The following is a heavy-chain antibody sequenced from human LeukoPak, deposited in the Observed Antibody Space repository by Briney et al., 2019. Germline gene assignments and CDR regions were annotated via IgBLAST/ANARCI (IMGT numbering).Heavy chain of an antibody. J-gene: IGHJ4*02. D-gene: IGHD3-9*01. V-gene: IGHV1-18*01. CDR2: ISAYNGNT. CDR3: ARDIRELRYFDWLLDTDY. Sequence: ASVKVSCKASGYTFTSYGISWVRQAPGQGLEWMGWISAYNGNTDYAQKLQGRVTMTTDTSTSTAYMELRSLRSDDTAVYYCARDIRELRYFDWLLDTDYWGEGTLVTVSS. CDR1: GYTFTSYG.